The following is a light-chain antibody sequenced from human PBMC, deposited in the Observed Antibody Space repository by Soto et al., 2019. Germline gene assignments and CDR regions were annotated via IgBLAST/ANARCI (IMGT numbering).Light chain of an antibody. Sequence: DIQMTQSPSSLSASVGDRVTITCRASQSISTYLNWYQQKPGKAPKLLIYAASRSHSGVPSRFRSSGSGTDVTVTSSSLQLEDFATYSCQQSTDAPYTFREGTKVQI. CDR3: QQSTDAPYT. CDR2: AAS. CDR1: QSISTY. V-gene: IGKV1-39*01. J-gene: IGKJ2*01.